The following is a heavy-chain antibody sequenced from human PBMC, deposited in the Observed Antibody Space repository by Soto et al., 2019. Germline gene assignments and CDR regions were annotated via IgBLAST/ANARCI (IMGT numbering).Heavy chain of an antibody. CDR1: GYTFTSYA. V-gene: IGHV1-3*01. Sequence: ASVKVSCKASGYTFTSYAMHWVRQAPGQRLEWMGWINAGNGNTKYSQKFQGRVTITRDTSASTAYMELSSLRSEDTAVYYCARGVLTGTDYYYYGMDVWGQGTTVTVSS. CDR3: ARGVLTGTDYYYYGMDV. J-gene: IGHJ6*02. D-gene: IGHD1-20*01. CDR2: INAGNGNT.